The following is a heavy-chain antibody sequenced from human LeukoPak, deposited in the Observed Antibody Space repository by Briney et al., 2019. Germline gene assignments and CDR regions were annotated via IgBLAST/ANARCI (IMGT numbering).Heavy chain of an antibody. CDR3: VRDRTVTTLFDY. CDR2: MYYDGISK. J-gene: IGHJ4*02. D-gene: IGHD4-17*01. V-gene: IGHV3-33*01. Sequence: GGSLRLSCAASGFTFSSYGMHWVRQAPGKGLEWVAVMYYDGISKYYADSVKGRFTISRDNAKNTLYLQTNSLRAEDTAVYYCVRDRTVTTLFDYWGQGTLVTVSS. CDR1: GFTFSSYG.